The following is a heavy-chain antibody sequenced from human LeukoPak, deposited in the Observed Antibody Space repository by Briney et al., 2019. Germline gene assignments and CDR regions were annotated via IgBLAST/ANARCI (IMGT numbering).Heavy chain of an antibody. D-gene: IGHD3-9*01. CDR3: ARDGGDILTGYNWFDP. J-gene: IGHJ5*02. Sequence: ASVKVSCKASGYTFTGYYMHWVRQAPGQGLEWMGWINPNSGGTNYAQKFQGRVTMTRDTSISTAYMELSRLRSDDTAVYYCARDGGDILTGYNWFDPWGQGTLVTVSS. CDR2: INPNSGGT. CDR1: GYTFTGYY. V-gene: IGHV1-2*02.